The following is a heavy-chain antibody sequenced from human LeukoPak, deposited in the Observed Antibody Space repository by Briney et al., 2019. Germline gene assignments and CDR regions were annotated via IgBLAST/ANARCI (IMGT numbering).Heavy chain of an antibody. CDR3: ARDQYCSSTSCYSANWFDP. Sequence: PGGSLRLSCAASGFTFSSYWMSWVRQAPGKGLEWVANIKQDGSEKYYVDSVKGRFTISRDNAKNSLYLQMNSLRAEDTAVYYCARDQYCSSTSCYSANWFDPWGQGTLVTVSS. D-gene: IGHD2-2*01. CDR1: GFTFSSYW. V-gene: IGHV3-7*01. J-gene: IGHJ5*02. CDR2: IKQDGSEK.